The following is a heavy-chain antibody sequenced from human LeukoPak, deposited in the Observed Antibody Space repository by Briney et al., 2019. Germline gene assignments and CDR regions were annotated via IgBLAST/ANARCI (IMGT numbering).Heavy chain of an antibody. CDR2: ISAYNGNT. Sequence: GASVKVSCKASGYTFTSYGISWVRQAPGQGLEWMGWISAYNGNTNYAQKLQGRVTMTTDTSTSTAYMELRSLRSDDTAVYYCARDPRGGYDILTGPRVSRIFDPWGQGTLVTVSS. CDR3: ARDPRGGYDILTGPRVSRIFDP. V-gene: IGHV1-18*01. D-gene: IGHD3-9*01. CDR1: GYTFTSYG. J-gene: IGHJ5*02.